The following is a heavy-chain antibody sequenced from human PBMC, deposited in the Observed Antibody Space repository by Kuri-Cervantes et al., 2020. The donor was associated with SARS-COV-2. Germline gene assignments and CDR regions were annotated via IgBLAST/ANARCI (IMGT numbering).Heavy chain of an antibody. CDR1: GGTLRSYA. CDR3: ARGPGLRFLEWEDPFDY. D-gene: IGHD3-3*01. J-gene: IGHJ4*02. V-gene: IGHV1-69*04. Sequence: SVKVSCKVSGGTLRSYAITWVRQAPGQGLEWMGRFIPMLDLTNYAPKYQGRVTMTRNTSISTAYMELSSLRSEDTAVYYCARGPGLRFLEWEDPFDYWGQGTLVTVSS. CDR2: FIPMLDLT.